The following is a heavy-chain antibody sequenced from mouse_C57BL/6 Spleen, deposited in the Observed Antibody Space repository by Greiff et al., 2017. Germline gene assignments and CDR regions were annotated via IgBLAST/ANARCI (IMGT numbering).Heavy chain of an antibody. V-gene: IGHV1-50*01. CDR3: ARFGYQFAY. Sequence: QVQLQQPGAELVKPGASVKLSCKASGYTFTSYGMQWVKQRPGQGLEWIGEIDPSDSYPNYNQKFKGKATLTVDTSSSTAYRQLSSLTSEDSSVYYCARFGYQFAYWGQGTLVTVSA. CDR2: IDPSDSYP. J-gene: IGHJ3*01. D-gene: IGHD2-2*01. CDR1: GYTFTSYG.